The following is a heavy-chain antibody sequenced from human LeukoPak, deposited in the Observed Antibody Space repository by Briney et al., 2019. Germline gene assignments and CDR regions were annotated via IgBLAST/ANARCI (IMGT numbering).Heavy chain of an antibody. D-gene: IGHD6-6*01. J-gene: IGHJ4*02. Sequence: PGGSLRLSCAASGFTFNIYGMHWVRQTPGKGLEWVAAISYDERDKFYADSVKGRFTISRDNSKNILYLQMNSLGAEDTAVSYCAKGSYTSSSRGLDYWGQGTLVTVSS. V-gene: IGHV3-30*18. CDR2: ISYDERDK. CDR1: GFTFNIYG. CDR3: AKGSYTSSSRGLDY.